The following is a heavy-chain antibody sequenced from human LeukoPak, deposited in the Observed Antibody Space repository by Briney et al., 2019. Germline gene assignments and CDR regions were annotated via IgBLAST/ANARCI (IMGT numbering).Heavy chain of an antibody. Sequence: RSSGTLSLTCAVSGDSINSFHWWSWVRQPPGKGLEWIGEIYHDESTNYNPSLESRVTISVDKSRNQFSLKLTSVTAADTAVYFCARDSHYASGDFYMSYFFDYWGQGTLVTVSS. CDR1: GDSINSFHW. CDR2: IYHDEST. J-gene: IGHJ4*02. V-gene: IGHV4-4*02. CDR3: ARDSHYASGDFYMSYFFDY. D-gene: IGHD3-10*01.